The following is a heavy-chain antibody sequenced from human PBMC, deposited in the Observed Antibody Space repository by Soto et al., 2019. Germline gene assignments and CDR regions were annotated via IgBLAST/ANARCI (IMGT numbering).Heavy chain of an antibody. Sequence: PSETLSLTCAVSGGSISSGGYSWSWIRQPPGKGLEWIGYIYHSGSTYYNPPLKSRVTISVDRSKNQFSLKLSSVTAADTAVYYCARSDTAMADYWGQGTLVTVSS. V-gene: IGHV4-30-2*01. D-gene: IGHD5-18*01. CDR1: GGSISSGGYS. CDR3: ARSDTAMADY. J-gene: IGHJ4*02. CDR2: IYHSGST.